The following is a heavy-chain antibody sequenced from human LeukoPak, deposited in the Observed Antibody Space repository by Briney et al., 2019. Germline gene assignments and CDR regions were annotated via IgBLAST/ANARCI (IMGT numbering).Heavy chain of an antibody. D-gene: IGHD3-3*02. V-gene: IGHV4-39*07. J-gene: IGHJ6*03. Sequence: KPSETLSLTCTVSGGSISSSSYYWGWIRQPPGKGLEWIGSIYYSGSTYYNPSLKSRVTISVDTSKNQFSLKLSSVTAADTAVYYCARDSKVLGSSYMDVWGKGTTVTISS. CDR2: IYYSGST. CDR3: ARDSKVLGSSYMDV. CDR1: GGSISSSSYY.